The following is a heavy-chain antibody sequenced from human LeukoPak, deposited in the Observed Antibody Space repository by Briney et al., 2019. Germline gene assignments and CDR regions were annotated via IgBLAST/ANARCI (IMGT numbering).Heavy chain of an antibody. Sequence: GGSLRLSCAASGFTFSSYAMSWVRQAQGKGLEWVSAISGSGGSTYYADSVKGRFTISRDNSKNTLYLQMNSLRAEDTAVYYCAKSRDYGSGSYYNPLGYWGQGTLVTVSS. J-gene: IGHJ4*02. D-gene: IGHD3-10*01. CDR1: GFTFSSYA. CDR2: ISGSGGST. CDR3: AKSRDYGSGSYYNPLGY. V-gene: IGHV3-23*01.